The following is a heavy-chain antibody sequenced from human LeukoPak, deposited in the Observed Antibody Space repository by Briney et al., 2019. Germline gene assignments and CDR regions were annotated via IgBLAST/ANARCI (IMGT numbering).Heavy chain of an antibody. D-gene: IGHD6-19*01. CDR2: ISPYNGNT. J-gene: IGHJ4*02. CDR3: ARGARIIAVAGTRYYFDY. V-gene: IGHV1-18*04. CDR1: GYTFSSYG. Sequence: GASVKVSCKASGYTFSSYGISWVRQAPGQGLEWMGWISPYNGNTEYGQKVQGRVTMTTDRPTTTASMELRRLRSDDTAMYYCARGARIIAVAGTRYYFDYWGQGTLVTVSS.